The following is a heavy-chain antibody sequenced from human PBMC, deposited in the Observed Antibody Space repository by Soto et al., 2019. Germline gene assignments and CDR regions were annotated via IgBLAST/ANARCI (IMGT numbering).Heavy chain of an antibody. D-gene: IGHD5-18*01. CDR3: ATRDTGRFY. J-gene: IGHJ4*02. Sequence: QVQLQESGPGLVKPSGTLSLTCAVSGVSINSHDWWTWVRQPPGKGLEWIGESHQSGNTNYNSSLERRVTISVDKSKNHFSLNVSSVTVADTAVYYCATRDTGRFYWGQGTLVTVSS. CDR1: GVSINSHDW. CDR2: SHQSGNT. V-gene: IGHV4-4*02.